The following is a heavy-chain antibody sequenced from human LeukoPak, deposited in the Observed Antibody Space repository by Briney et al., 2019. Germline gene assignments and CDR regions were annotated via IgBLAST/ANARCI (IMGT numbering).Heavy chain of an antibody. Sequence: GGSLRLSCAASGFTFSSYDMHWVRQATGKGLEWVSAIGTAGDTYYPGSVKGRFTISRENAKNSLYLQMNSLRAEDTAVYYCARAANYDFWSGYRYGMDVWGQGTTVTVSS. V-gene: IGHV3-13*01. CDR3: ARAANYDFWSGYRYGMDV. D-gene: IGHD3-3*01. CDR2: IGTAGDT. J-gene: IGHJ6*02. CDR1: GFTFSSYD.